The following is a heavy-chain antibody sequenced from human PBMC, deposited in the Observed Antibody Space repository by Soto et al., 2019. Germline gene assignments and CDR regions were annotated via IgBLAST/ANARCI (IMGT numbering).Heavy chain of an antibody. CDR2: IIPIFGTA. D-gene: IGHD5-18*01. V-gene: IGHV1-69*13. CDR1: GGTFSSYA. CDR3: ARSRYSYGYADYYYYYGMDV. Sequence: SVKVSCKASGGTFSSYAISWVRQAPGQGLEWMGGIIPIFGTANYAQKFQGRVTITADESTSTAYMELSSLRSEDTAVYYCARSRYSYGYADYYYYYGMDVWGQGTTVTVSS. J-gene: IGHJ6*02.